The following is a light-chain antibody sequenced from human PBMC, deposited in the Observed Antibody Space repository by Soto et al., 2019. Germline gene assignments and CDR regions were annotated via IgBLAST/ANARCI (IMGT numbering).Light chain of an antibody. J-gene: IGKJ1*01. CDR3: QQYNNSPAWT. V-gene: IGKV3-15*01. Sequence: EIVMTQSPATLSVSPGERATLSCRASQSVSSNLAWYQQKPGQAPRLLIYGASTRATGIPASFSGSESETGFPLTISSLQSEDFAVYAGQQYNNSPAWTCGQGIKVEIK. CDR2: GAS. CDR1: QSVSSN.